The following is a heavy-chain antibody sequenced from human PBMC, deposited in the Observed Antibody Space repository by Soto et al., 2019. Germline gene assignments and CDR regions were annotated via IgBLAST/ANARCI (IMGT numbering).Heavy chain of an antibody. CDR1: GFIFSNYV. Sequence: QVQLVESGGGVVQPGRSLRLSCAASGFIFSNYVMYWVRQAPGKRLEWVAFMSYDGTTKSYADSVKGRFTISRDNSQNTLYLQMNSLRPEDTGVYYCAREVLWSRYFDYWGQGTPVTVSS. D-gene: IGHD3-10*01. CDR2: MSYDGTTK. CDR3: AREVLWSRYFDY. J-gene: IGHJ4*02. V-gene: IGHV3-30-3*01.